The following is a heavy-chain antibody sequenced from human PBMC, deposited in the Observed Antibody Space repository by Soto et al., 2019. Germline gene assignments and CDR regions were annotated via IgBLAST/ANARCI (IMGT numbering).Heavy chain of an antibody. CDR1: GYTFTSYD. V-gene: IGHV1-8*01. CDR3: AALFDTAIPSYYGMDV. CDR2: MNPNSGNT. J-gene: IGHJ6*02. Sequence: ASVKVSCKASGYTFTSYDINWLRQATGQGLEWMGWMNPNSGNTGYAQKFQGRVTMTRNTSISTAYMELSSLRSEDTAVYYCAALFDTAIPSYYGMDVWGQGTTVTVSS. D-gene: IGHD5-18*01.